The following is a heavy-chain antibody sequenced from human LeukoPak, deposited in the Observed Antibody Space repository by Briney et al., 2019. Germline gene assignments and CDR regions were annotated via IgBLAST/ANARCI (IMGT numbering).Heavy chain of an antibody. CDR1: GGSFSGYY. CDR3: ARGGDTAAVNSNWFDP. J-gene: IGHJ5*02. V-gene: IGHV4-34*01. D-gene: IGHD3-16*01. Sequence: SETLSLTCAVYGGSFSGYYWSWIRQPPGKGLEWIGEINHSGSTNYNPSLKSRVTKSVDTSKNQFSLKLSSVTAADTAVYYCARGGDTAAVNSNWFDPWGQGTLVTVSS. CDR2: INHSGST.